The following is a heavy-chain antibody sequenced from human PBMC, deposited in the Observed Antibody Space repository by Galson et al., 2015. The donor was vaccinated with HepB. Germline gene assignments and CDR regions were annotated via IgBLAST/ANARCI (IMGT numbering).Heavy chain of an antibody. Sequence: PALVKPTQTLTLTCTFSGFSLSTSGMCVSWIRQPPGKALEWLARIDWDDDKYYSTSLKTRLTISKDTSKNQVVLTMTNMDPVDTATYYCARTRGSYWGGDAFDIWGQGTMVTVSS. V-gene: IGHV2-70*11. CDR2: IDWDDDK. CDR3: ARTRGSYWGGDAFDI. J-gene: IGHJ3*02. D-gene: IGHD1-26*01. CDR1: GFSLSTSGMC.